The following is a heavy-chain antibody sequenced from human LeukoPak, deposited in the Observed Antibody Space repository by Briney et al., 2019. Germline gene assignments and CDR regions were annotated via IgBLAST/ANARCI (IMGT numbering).Heavy chain of an antibody. CDR2: IGAYNGYA. CDR3: ARGQTNRLLWVGELLSNINPFDY. V-gene: IGHV1-18*01. D-gene: IGHD3-10*01. J-gene: IGHJ4*02. CDR1: GYTFTRYG. Sequence: ASVKVSCKASGYTFTRYGISWVRQAPGQGLEWMGWIGAYNGYAKYAQRLQGRVTMTTDTSTSTAYMEPRSLRSDDTAVYYCARGQTNRLLWVGELLSNINPFDYWGQGTLVTVSS.